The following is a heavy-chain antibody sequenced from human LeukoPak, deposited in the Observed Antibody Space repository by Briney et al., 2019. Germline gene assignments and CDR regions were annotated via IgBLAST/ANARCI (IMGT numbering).Heavy chain of an antibody. D-gene: IGHD6-19*01. Sequence: GGSLRLSCVASGLTFNNYAMSWVRQAPGKGLEWVSVISGGGGSTHYADSVKGRFTISRDNSKSTLYLQMNSLRAEDTAVYYCAKVVYSGWRNYYYYYVDVWGKGTTVTVSS. V-gene: IGHV3-23*01. CDR1: GLTFNNYA. J-gene: IGHJ6*03. CDR2: ISGGGGST. CDR3: AKVVYSGWRNYYYYYVDV.